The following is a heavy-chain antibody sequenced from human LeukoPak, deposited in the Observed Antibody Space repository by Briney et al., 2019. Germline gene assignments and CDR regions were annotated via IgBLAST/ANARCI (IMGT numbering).Heavy chain of an antibody. CDR2: IYYSGSP. CDR1: GDSISNSGYS. CDR3: ARHVGFITMVRGVINNNWFDP. V-gene: IGHV4-39*01. Sequence: SETLSLTCTVSGDSISNSGYSWGWIRQPPGKGLEWIGSIYYSGSPYYNPSLKSRVTISVDTSKKQFSLKLSSVTAADTAVYYCARHVGFITMVRGVINNNWFDPWGQGTLVTVSS. D-gene: IGHD3-10*01. J-gene: IGHJ5*02.